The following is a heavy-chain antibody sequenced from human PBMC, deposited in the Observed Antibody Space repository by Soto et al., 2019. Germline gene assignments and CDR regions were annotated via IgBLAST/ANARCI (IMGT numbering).Heavy chain of an antibody. CDR3: ARAPGDIVVVVAAPGGYWFDP. V-gene: IGHV4-34*01. D-gene: IGHD2-15*01. CDR1: GGSFSGYY. Sequence: SETLSLTCAVYGGSFSGYYWSWIRQPPGKGLEWIGEINHSGSTNYNPSLKSRVTISVDTSKNQFSLKLSSVTAADTAVYYCARAPGDIVVVVAAPGGYWFDPWGQGTLVTVSS. J-gene: IGHJ5*02. CDR2: INHSGST.